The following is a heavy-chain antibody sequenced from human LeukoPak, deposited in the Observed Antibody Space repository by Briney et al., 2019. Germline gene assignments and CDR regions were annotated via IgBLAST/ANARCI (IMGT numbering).Heavy chain of an antibody. J-gene: IGHJ6*04. CDR2: ISSSGSTI. CDR1: GVTFSSYS. CDR3: AELGITMIGGV. D-gene: IGHD3-10*02. V-gene: IGHV3-48*04. Sequence: GGSLRLSCAASGVTFSSYSMNWVRQAPGKGLEWVSSISSSGSTIYYADSVKGRFTISRDNAKNSLYLQMNSLRAEDTAVYYCAELGITMIGGVWGKGTTVTISS.